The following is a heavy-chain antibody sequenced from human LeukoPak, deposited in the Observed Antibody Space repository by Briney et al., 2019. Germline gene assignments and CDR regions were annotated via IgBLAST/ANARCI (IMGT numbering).Heavy chain of an antibody. Sequence: GGSLRLSCAASGFTFTTYSMNWVRQAPGKGLEWVSYISGSTSTIKYADSVMGRFTISRDNAKKSLYLQMNSLRAEDTAVYYCARDYGAADYWGQGTLVTVSS. D-gene: IGHD4-17*01. V-gene: IGHV3-48*04. J-gene: IGHJ4*02. CDR2: ISGSTSTI. CDR1: GFTFTTYS. CDR3: ARDYGAADY.